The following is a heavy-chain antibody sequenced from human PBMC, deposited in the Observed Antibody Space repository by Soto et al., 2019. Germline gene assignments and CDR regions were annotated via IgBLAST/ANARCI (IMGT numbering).Heavy chain of an antibody. D-gene: IGHD6-19*01. Sequence: ASVKVSCKPSGYTFTSYAMHWVRQAPGLRLEWMGWINPGNANTKYSQKFQDRVTISRDTSATTAYMDLTSLTYEDTAVYYCARRVGSGWYADNQYGMDVWGQGTTVTVSS. CDR1: GYTFTSYA. CDR2: INPGNANT. V-gene: IGHV1-3*01. J-gene: IGHJ6*02. CDR3: ARRVGSGWYADNQYGMDV.